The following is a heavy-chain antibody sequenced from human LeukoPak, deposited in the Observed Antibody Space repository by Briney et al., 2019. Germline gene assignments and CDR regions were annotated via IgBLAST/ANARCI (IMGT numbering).Heavy chain of an antibody. CDR2: INHSGST. J-gene: IGHJ4*02. V-gene: IGHV4-34*01. CDR1: GGSFSGYY. Sequence: SETLSLTCAVYGGSFSGYYWSWIRQPPGKGLEWIGEINHSGSTNYNPSLKSRVTISVDTSKNQFSLKLSSVTAADTAVYYCARYQQQQSFDYWGQGTLVTVSS. CDR3: ARYQQQQSFDY. D-gene: IGHD6-13*01.